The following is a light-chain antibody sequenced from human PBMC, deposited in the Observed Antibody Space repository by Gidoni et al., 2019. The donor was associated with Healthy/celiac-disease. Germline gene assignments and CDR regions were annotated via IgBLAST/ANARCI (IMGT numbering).Light chain of an antibody. Sequence: EIVLTQSPATLSLSPGERASLSCRASQSVSSYLAWYQQKPGQAPRLLIYDASNRATGIPARFGGSGSGTDFTLTISSLEPEDFAVYYCQQRSNWPLTFGPGTKVDI. CDR2: DAS. CDR3: QQRSNWPLT. V-gene: IGKV3-11*01. J-gene: IGKJ3*01. CDR1: QSVSSY.